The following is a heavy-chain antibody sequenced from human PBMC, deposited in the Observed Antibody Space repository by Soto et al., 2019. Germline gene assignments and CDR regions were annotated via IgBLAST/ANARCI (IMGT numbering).Heavy chain of an antibody. Sequence: WGSLRLACASSVFTFSIYDMHWVRQAPGKGLEWVAAIWYAGSNKYYADSVKGRFTISRDNSKNTLYLQMNSLRAEDTAVYYCARTNILHRPFDYWGRGTMVTVSS. CDR1: VFTFSIYD. D-gene: IGHD3-9*01. CDR2: IWYAGSNK. J-gene: IGHJ4*02. CDR3: ARTNILHRPFDY. V-gene: IGHV3-33*01.